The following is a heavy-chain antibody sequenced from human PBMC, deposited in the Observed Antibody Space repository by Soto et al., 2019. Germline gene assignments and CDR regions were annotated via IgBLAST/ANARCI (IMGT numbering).Heavy chain of an antibody. J-gene: IGHJ4*02. CDR3: ARASAMIVVTD. D-gene: IGHD3-22*01. Sequence: SETLSLTCAVYGGSFSGYYWSWIRQPPGKGLEWIGEINHSGSTNYNPSLKSRVTISVDTSKNQFSLKLSAVTAADTAVYYCARASAMIVVTDWGQGTPVTVSS. CDR2: INHSGST. CDR1: GGSFSGYY. V-gene: IGHV4-34*01.